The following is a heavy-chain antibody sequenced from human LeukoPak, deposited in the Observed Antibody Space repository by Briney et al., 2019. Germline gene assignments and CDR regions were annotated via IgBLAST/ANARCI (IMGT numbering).Heavy chain of an antibody. J-gene: IGHJ6*02. CDR3: ARKYGSGIMDV. CDR1: GGSFSGYY. Sequence: KASETLSLTCAVYGGSFSGYYWSWIRQPPGKGLEWIGEINHSGSTNYNPSLKSRVTISVDTSKNQFSLKLSSVTAADTAVYYCARKYGSGIMDVWGQGTTATVSS. V-gene: IGHV4-34*01. D-gene: IGHD3-10*01. CDR2: INHSGST.